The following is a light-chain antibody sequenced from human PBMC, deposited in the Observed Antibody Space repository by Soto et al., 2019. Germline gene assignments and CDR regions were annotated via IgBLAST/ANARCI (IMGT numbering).Light chain of an antibody. Sequence: DIQITQSPSSLSASVGERVTITCRASQSISSYLNWYRQKPGKAPKLLIYDASSLESGVPSRFSGSGSGTEFTLTISSLQPDDFATYYCQQYNSYPITFGRGTRLEI. V-gene: IGKV1-5*01. CDR1: QSISSY. CDR2: DAS. J-gene: IGKJ5*01. CDR3: QQYNSYPIT.